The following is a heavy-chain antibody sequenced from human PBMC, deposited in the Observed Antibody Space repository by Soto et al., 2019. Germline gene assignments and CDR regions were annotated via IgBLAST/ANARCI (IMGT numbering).Heavy chain of an antibody. J-gene: IGHJ6*02. V-gene: IGHV3-21*01. CDR2: ISRSSNNI. Sequence: PGGSLRLSCAASGFTVSSYSMNWVRQAPGKGLEWVSSISRSSNNIYYADSVKGRFTISRDNAKNSLYLQMNSLRAEDTALYYCARAIGTYYYGMDVWGQGTTVTVS. CDR3: ARAIGTYYYGMDV. CDR1: GFTVSSYS.